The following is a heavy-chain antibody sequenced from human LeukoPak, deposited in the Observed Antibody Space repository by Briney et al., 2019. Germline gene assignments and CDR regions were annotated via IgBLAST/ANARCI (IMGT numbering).Heavy chain of an antibody. CDR1: GGSFSGYY. D-gene: IGHD4-23*01. CDR2: INHSGST. V-gene: IGHV4-34*01. Sequence: PAETLSLTCAVYGGSFSGYYWSWIRQPPGKGLEWIGEINHSGSTNYNPSLKSRVTISVDTSKTQFSLKLRSVTAADTAVYYCARGITTVVTLNWFDPWGQGTLVTVSS. J-gene: IGHJ5*02. CDR3: ARGITTVVTLNWFDP.